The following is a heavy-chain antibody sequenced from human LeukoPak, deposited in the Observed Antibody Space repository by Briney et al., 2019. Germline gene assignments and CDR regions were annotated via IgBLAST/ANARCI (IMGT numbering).Heavy chain of an antibody. Sequence: GRSLRLSCAASGFTFTNYGFHWVRQAPGKGLEWVAVIWYDGSNKCYADSVKGRFTISRDNSKNTLYLQMNSLRAEDTAVYYCARGEYCSGGVCYTAPPKIDYWGQGTLVTVSS. CDR2: IWYDGSNK. J-gene: IGHJ4*02. CDR1: GFTFTNYG. CDR3: ARGEYCSGGVCYTAPPKIDY. V-gene: IGHV3-33*01. D-gene: IGHD2-8*02.